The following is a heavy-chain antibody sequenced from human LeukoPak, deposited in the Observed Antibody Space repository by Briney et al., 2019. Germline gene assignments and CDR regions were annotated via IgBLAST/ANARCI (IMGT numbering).Heavy chain of an antibody. J-gene: IGHJ6*03. Sequence: PSETLSLTCAVYGGSFSDYYWSWIRQPPGKGLEWIGEINHSGSSNYNPSLKSRVTISVDTSMNRFSLKLSSVTAADTAVYYCARLSIGYYYYMDVWGKGTTVTVSS. CDR3: ARLSIGYYYYMDV. V-gene: IGHV4-34*01. CDR2: INHSGSS. CDR1: GGSFSDYY. D-gene: IGHD2-15*01.